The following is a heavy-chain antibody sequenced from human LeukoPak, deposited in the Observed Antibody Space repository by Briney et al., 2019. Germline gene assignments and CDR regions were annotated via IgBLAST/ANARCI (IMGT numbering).Heavy chain of an antibody. CDR3: AREPLGYCTSSSCPRWFDP. Sequence: GGSLRLSCAASGFTFSNYAIHWVRQAPGQALEGVADISNDGSSKYYADSVKGRFTISRDNSENTLYLQMSSLRAEDTAVYYCAREPLGYCTSSSCPRWFDPRGQGTLVTVSS. D-gene: IGHD2-15*01. J-gene: IGHJ5*02. CDR2: ISNDGSSK. V-gene: IGHV3-30*04. CDR1: GFTFSNYA.